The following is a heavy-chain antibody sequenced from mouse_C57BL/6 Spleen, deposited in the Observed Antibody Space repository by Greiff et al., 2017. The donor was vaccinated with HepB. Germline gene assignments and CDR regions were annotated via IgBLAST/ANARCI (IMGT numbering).Heavy chain of an antibody. CDR3: ARGSSYFDV. V-gene: IGHV1-52*01. Sequence: QVHVKQPGAELVRPGSSVKLSCKASGYTFTSYWMHWVKQRPIQGLEWIGNIDPSDSETHYNQKFKDKATLTVDKSSSTAYMQLSSLTSEDSAVYYCARGSSYFDVWGTGTTVTVSS. CDR1: GYTFTSYW. J-gene: IGHJ1*03. CDR2: IDPSDSET.